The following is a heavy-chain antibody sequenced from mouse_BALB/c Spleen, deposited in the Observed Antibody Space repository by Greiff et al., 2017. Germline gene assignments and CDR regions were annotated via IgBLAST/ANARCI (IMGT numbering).Heavy chain of an antibody. Sequence: EVQRVESGGGLVKPGGSLKLSCAASGFTFSSYTMSWVRQTPEKRLEWVATISSGGSYTYYPDTVTGRFTISRDNAKNTLYLEMSSLRSEDTAMYYCAGGNYLFAYWGQGTLVTVSA. CDR1: GFTFSSYT. CDR2: ISSGGSYT. J-gene: IGHJ3*01. D-gene: IGHD2-1*01. V-gene: IGHV5-9-3*01. CDR3: AGGNYLFAY.